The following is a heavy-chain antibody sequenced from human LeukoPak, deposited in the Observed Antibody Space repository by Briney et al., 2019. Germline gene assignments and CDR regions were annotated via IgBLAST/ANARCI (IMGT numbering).Heavy chain of an antibody. Sequence: SETLSLTCAVYGGSFSGYYWSWIRQPPGKGLEWIGEINHSGSTNYNPSLKSRVTISVDTSKNQFSLKLSSVTAADTAVYYCARVGEAKYCSSTSCSPVPFDYWGQGTLVTVSS. CDR3: ARVGEAKYCSSTSCSPVPFDY. D-gene: IGHD2-2*01. V-gene: IGHV4-34*01. CDR2: INHSGST. CDR1: GGSFSGYY. J-gene: IGHJ4*02.